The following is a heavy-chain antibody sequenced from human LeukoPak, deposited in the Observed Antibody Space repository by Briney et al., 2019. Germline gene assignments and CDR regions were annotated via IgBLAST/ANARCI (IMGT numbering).Heavy chain of an antibody. D-gene: IGHD4-11*01. J-gene: IGHJ4*02. V-gene: IGHV4-34*01. CDR1: GGSFSGYY. Sequence: SETLSLTCAVYGGSFSGYYWSWIRQPPGKGLEWIGEINHSGSTNYNPSLKSLVTISVDTSKNQFSLKLSSVTAADTAVYYCATEESDYSIDYWGQGTLVTVSS. CDR3: ATEESDYSIDY. CDR2: INHSGST.